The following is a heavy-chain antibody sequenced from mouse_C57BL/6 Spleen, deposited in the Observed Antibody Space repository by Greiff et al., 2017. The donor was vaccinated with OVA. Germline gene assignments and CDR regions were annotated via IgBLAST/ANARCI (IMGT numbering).Heavy chain of an antibody. CDR2: INPSNGGT. CDR1: GYTFTSYW. D-gene: IGHD1-1*01. Sequence: QVQLQQPGTELVKPGASVKLSCKASGYTFTSYWMHWVKQRPGQGLEWIGNINPSNGGTNYNEKFKSKATLTVDKSSSTAYMQLSSLTSEDSAVYFCARDHYGSSYEGAMDYWGQGTSVTVSS. V-gene: IGHV1-53*01. J-gene: IGHJ4*01. CDR3: ARDHYGSSYEGAMDY.